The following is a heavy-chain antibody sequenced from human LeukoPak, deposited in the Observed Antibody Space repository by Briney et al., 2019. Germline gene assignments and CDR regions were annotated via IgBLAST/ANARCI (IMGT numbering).Heavy chain of an antibody. V-gene: IGHV3-7*03. CDR2: IKQDGSEK. Sequence: GLEWVANIKQDGSEKYYVDSVKGRFTISRDNAKNSLSLEMNSLRAEDTAVYYCVSTATFDYWGQGTLVTVSS. J-gene: IGHJ4*02. D-gene: IGHD5-12*01. CDR3: VSTATFDY.